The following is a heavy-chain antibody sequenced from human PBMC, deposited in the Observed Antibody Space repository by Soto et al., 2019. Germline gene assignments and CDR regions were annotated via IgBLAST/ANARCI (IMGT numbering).Heavy chain of an antibody. Sequence: PSETLSLTCTVSGGSISSSSYYWGWIRQPPGKGLEWIGYIYFSGSTYYNPSLQSRVTISVDTSRNQFSLKLNSVTAADTAVYYCARVRREFDTSGPVDYCGQGTLVTVSS. D-gene: IGHD3-10*01. V-gene: IGHV4-39*07. CDR3: ARVRREFDTSGPVDY. J-gene: IGHJ4*02. CDR2: IYFSGST. CDR1: GGSISSSSYY.